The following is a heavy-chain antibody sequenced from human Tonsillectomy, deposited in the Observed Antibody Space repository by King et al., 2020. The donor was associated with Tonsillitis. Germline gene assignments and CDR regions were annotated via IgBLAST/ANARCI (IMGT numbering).Heavy chain of an antibody. CDR3: ARGSLGFQH. V-gene: IGHV3-7*03. D-gene: IGHD3-16*01. J-gene: IGHJ1*01. CDR2: IKQDGSEK. CDR1: GFTFSSYW. Sequence: VQLVESGGGLVQPGGSLRLSCAASGFTFSSYWMGWVRQAPGKGLEWVANIKQDGSEKSYVDSVKGRFTISRDNAKNSLYLQMNSLRAEDTAVYFCARGSLGFQHCGQGTLVSVSS.